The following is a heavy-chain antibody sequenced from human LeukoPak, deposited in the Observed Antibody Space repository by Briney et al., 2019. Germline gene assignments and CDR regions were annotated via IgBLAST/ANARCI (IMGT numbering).Heavy chain of an antibody. V-gene: IGHV3-33*01. Sequence: GGSLRLSCAASGFTFRRYGMHWVRQAPGKGLEWVAVIWYDGSKKYYADSVKGRFTISRDDSKNTLYLQMDSLRAEDTALYYCARVRGHCGGDCYSDYWGQGTLVTVSS. D-gene: IGHD2-21*02. CDR1: GFTFRRYG. CDR3: ARVRGHCGGDCYSDY. J-gene: IGHJ4*02. CDR2: IWYDGSKK.